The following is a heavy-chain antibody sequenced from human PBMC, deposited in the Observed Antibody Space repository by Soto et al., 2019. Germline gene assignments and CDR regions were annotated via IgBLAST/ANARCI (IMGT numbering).Heavy chain of an antibody. V-gene: IGHV4-31*03. CDR2: THYRGST. Sequence: QVQLQESGPGLVKPSQTLSLTCTVSGGSITSCGFYWSWIRQRPGKGLEWIWYTHYRGSTYYNPSLKSRLTISVDTSNNQSSLDLSSETAADTAVYYCARVGQQLVYFDYCGQGILVTGSS. CDR3: ARVGQQLVYFDY. D-gene: IGHD6-13*01. CDR1: GGSITSCGFY. J-gene: IGHJ4*02.